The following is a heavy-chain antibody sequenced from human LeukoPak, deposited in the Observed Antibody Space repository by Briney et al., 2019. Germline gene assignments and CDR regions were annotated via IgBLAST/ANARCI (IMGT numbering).Heavy chain of an antibody. D-gene: IGHD1-26*01. CDR2: INHSGST. J-gene: IGHJ5*02. Sequence: SETLSLTCAVYGGSFSDYYWSWIRQPPGKGLEWIGEINHSGSTNYNPSLKSRVTISVDTSKNQFSLKLSSVTAADTAVYYCARDRVGANNWFDPWGQGTLVTVSS. CDR1: GGSFSDYY. CDR3: ARDRVGANNWFDP. V-gene: IGHV4-34*01.